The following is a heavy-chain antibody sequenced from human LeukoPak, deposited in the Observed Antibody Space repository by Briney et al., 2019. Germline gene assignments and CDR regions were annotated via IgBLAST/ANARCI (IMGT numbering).Heavy chain of an antibody. CDR1: GFTFSSYS. Sequence: PGGSLRLSYAASGFTFSSYSMNWVRQAPGKGLEWVSSISSSSSYIYYADSVKGRFTISRDNAKNSLYLQMNSLRAEDTAVYYCARDHPYYYDSSGYQGDAFDIWGQGTMVTVSS. D-gene: IGHD3-22*01. CDR3: ARDHPYYYDSSGYQGDAFDI. V-gene: IGHV3-21*01. J-gene: IGHJ3*02. CDR2: ISSSSSYI.